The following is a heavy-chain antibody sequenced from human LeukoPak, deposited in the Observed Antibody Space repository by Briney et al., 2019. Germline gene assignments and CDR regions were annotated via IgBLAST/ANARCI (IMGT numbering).Heavy chain of an antibody. CDR1: GFTFSTFD. V-gene: IGHV3-30*18. CDR2: ISYDGSTK. D-gene: IGHD5-24*01. Sequence: GGSLRLSCAPSGFTFSTFDMHWVRQAPGKGLEWVAVISYDGSTKYYADSVKGRFTISRDNSKNTLYLQMNSLRAEDTAVYYCAKESSGWLQLFDYWGQGTLVTVSS. J-gene: IGHJ4*02. CDR3: AKESSGWLQLFDY.